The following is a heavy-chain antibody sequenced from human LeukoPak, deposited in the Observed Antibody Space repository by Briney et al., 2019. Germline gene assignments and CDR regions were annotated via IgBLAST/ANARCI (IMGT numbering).Heavy chain of an antibody. CDR3: ARAPPRDLYFDY. CDR1: GGSISSGTYY. Sequence: SQTLSLTCTVSGGSISSGTYYWNWIRQHPEKGLEWIGYISNSGNIFYNPSLKSRVTLSIDTSKSQFSLHLSSVTVADTAVYYCARAPPRDLYFDYWGQGTLVTVSS. V-gene: IGHV4-31*03. J-gene: IGHJ4*02. CDR2: ISNSGNI. D-gene: IGHD3-3*01.